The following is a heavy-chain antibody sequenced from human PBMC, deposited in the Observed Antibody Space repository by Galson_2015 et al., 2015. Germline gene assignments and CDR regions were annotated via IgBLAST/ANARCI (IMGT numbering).Heavy chain of an antibody. CDR2: ITYDGSNK. CDR3: ARDCHLTEYYWFDP. V-gene: IGHV3-30*01. CDR1: GFTFSSYS. Sequence: SLRLSCAASGFTFSSYSMHWVRQAPGKGLEWVAGITYDGSNKYYADSVKGRFTISRDNTKNTLYLQMNSLRAEDTAVYYCARDCHLTEYYWFDPWGQGTLVTVSS. D-gene: IGHD2-8*02. J-gene: IGHJ5*02.